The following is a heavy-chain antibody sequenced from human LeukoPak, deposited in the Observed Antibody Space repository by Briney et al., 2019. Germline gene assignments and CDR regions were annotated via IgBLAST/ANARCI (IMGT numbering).Heavy chain of an antibody. D-gene: IGHD2-2*01. CDR3: AKDRRACSSSSCYYRFDY. Sequence: GGSLRLSCAASGFTFSSYGMSWVRQAPGKGLEWVAAISGSGGSTDYADSVKGRFTISRDNSKNTLYLQMNSLRAEDTAVYYCAKDRRACSSSSCYYRFDYWGQGTLVTVSS. CDR1: GFTFSSYG. J-gene: IGHJ4*02. V-gene: IGHV3-23*01. CDR2: ISGSGGST.